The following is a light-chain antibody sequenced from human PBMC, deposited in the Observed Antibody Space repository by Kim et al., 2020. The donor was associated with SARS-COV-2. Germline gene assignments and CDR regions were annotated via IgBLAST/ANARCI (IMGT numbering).Light chain of an antibody. CDR2: GAS. J-gene: IGKJ1*01. CDR3: QQYSSSSET. CDR1: QSVSSSY. V-gene: IGKV3-20*01. Sequence: EIVLTQSPGTLSLSPGERATLSCRASQSVSSSYLAWYQQKPGRTPRLLIYGASSRATGIPDRFSGSGSGTDFTLTISRLEPEDFAVYYCQQYSSSSETFGQGTKVDIK.